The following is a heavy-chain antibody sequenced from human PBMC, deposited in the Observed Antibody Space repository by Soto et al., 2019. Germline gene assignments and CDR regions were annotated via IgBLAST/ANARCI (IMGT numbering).Heavy chain of an antibody. J-gene: IGHJ4*02. CDR1: GFTFSSYA. D-gene: IGHD2-8*01. Sequence: QVQLVESGGGVVQPGRSLRLSCAASGFTFSSYAMHWVRQAPGKGLEWVAVISYDGSNKYYADSVKGRFTISRDNSKNTLYLQMNSLRAEDTAVYYCKGMVYAIDYWGQGTLVTISS. CDR2: ISYDGSNK. V-gene: IGHV3-30-3*01. CDR3: KGMVYAIDY.